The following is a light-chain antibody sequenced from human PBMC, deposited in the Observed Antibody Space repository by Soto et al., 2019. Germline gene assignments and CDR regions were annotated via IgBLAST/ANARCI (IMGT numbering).Light chain of an antibody. J-gene: IGKJ4*01. Sequence: EIVLTQSPATLSLSPGERATLSCRSSQSVSSYLAWYQQKPGQAPSLLIYDASNRATGIPARFSGSGSGTDFPLPISSLEHEDFEVYSCQQRNNWSLTLGGGTKVDIK. CDR1: QSVSSY. CDR2: DAS. V-gene: IGKV3-11*01. CDR3: QQRNNWSLT.